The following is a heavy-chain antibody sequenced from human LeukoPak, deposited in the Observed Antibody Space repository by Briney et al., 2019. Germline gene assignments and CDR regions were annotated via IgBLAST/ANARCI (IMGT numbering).Heavy chain of an antibody. CDR2: INHSGST. D-gene: IGHD3-22*01. Sequence: PSETLSLTCTVSGGSISSYYWSWIRQPPGKGLEWIGEINHSGSTNYNPSLKSRVTISVDTSKNQFSLKLSSVTAADTAVYYCARVVVTKYYFDYWGQGTLVTVSS. CDR3: ARVVVTKYYFDY. CDR1: GGSISSYY. V-gene: IGHV4-34*01. J-gene: IGHJ4*02.